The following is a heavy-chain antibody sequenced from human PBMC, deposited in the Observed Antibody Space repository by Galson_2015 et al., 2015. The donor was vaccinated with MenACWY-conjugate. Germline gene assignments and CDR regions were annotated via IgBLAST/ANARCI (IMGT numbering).Heavy chain of an antibody. Sequence: SETLSLTCTVSGGSISSSSYYWGWIRQPPGKGLEWIGSIYYSGSTYYNPSLKSRVTISVDTSKNQFSLKLSSVTAADTAVYYCASRPDDYENIDYWGQGTLVTVSS. CDR2: IYYSGST. J-gene: IGHJ4*02. CDR1: GGSISSSSYY. V-gene: IGHV4-39*01. D-gene: IGHD4-17*01. CDR3: ASRPDDYENIDY.